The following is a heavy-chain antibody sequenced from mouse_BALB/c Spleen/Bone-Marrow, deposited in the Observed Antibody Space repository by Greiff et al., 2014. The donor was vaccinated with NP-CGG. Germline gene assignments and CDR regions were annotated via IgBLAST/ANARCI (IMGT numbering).Heavy chain of an antibody. CDR2: INPYNGAT. J-gene: IGHJ4*01. D-gene: IGHD2-14*01. V-gene: IGHV1-26*01. CDR1: GYSFTGYY. Sequence: EVQLQQSGPELVKPGASVKISCKASGYSFTGYYMHWVKQSHVKSLEWIGRINPYNGATSYGQNFKVKASLTVDKSSSTAYMELHSLTSEDSAVYYCAKNYRYDGALDYWGQGTSVTVSS. CDR3: AKNYRYDGALDY.